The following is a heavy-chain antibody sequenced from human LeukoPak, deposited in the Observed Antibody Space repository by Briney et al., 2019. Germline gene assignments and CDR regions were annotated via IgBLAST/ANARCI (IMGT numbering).Heavy chain of an antibody. D-gene: IGHD3-22*01. V-gene: IGHV4-4*02. CDR3: ARKYYYDTSGLGEFDY. CDR2: INHSGST. J-gene: IGHJ4*02. Sequence: GSLRLSCAASGFSFSSYWMSWVRQPPGKGLEWIGEINHSGSTYYNPSLKSRVTISLDMSKNHISLKLNSVTAADTAVYYCARKYYYDTSGLGEFDYWGQGTLVTVSS. CDR1: GFSFSSYW.